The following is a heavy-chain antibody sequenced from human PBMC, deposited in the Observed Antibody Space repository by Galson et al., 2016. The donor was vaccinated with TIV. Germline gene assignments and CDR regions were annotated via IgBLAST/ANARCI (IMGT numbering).Heavy chain of an antibody. V-gene: IGHV1-69*13. D-gene: IGHD3-22*01. J-gene: IGHJ5*02. CDR3: ARGRGIYDSSGYFLFDH. CDR1: GVTFSYFA. Sequence: SVKVSCKASGVTFSYFAFSWVRQAPGQGLEWMGGIVPMFGTTNYAQKFQGRVTISADESTTTAYLELSSLRSEDTAVYYCARGRGIYDSSGYFLFDHWGQGTLVIVSS. CDR2: IVPMFGTT.